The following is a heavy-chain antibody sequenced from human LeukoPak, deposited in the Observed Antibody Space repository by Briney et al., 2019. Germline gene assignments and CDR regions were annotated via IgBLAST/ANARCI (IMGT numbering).Heavy chain of an antibody. CDR3: AKDLVGDYPRGMDV. CDR1: EFTFSSYA. V-gene: IGHV3-23*01. J-gene: IGHJ6*02. Sequence: GGSLRLSCAASEFTFSSYAMSWVRQAPGKGLEWVSAISGSGGSTYYADSVKGRFTISRDNSKNTLYLQMNSLRAEDTAVYYCAKDLVGDYPRGMDVWGQGTTVTVS. D-gene: IGHD4-17*01. CDR2: ISGSGGST.